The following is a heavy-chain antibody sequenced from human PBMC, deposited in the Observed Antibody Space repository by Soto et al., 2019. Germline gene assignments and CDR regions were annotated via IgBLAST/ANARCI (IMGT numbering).Heavy chain of an antibody. CDR1: GGSISSYY. Sequence: SETLSLTCTVSGGSISSYYWSWIRQPPGKGLEWIGYIYYSGSTNYNPSLKSRVTISVDTSKNQFSLKLSSVTAADTAVYYCARGGAAMVLERHYYYYGTDVWGQGTTVTVSS. J-gene: IGHJ6*02. CDR2: IYYSGST. V-gene: IGHV4-59*01. D-gene: IGHD5-18*01. CDR3: ARGGAAMVLERHYYYYGTDV.